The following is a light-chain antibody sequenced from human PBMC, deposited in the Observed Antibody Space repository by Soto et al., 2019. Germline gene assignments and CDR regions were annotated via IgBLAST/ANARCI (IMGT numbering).Light chain of an antibody. Sequence: AIRMTQSPSSFSASTGDRVTITCRARQGINSYLAWYQQKPGKAPKLLIYAASPLQSGVPSRFSGSGSGTDFTLTISCLQSEDFATYYCQQYYSYPWTFGQGTKVEIK. CDR1: QGINSY. CDR3: QQYYSYPWT. CDR2: AAS. V-gene: IGKV1-8*01. J-gene: IGKJ1*01.